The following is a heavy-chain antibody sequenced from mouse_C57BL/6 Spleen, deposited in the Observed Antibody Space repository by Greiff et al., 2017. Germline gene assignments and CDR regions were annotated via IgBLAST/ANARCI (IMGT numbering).Heavy chain of an antibody. CDR1: GYTFTSYW. V-gene: IGHV1-64*01. D-gene: IGHD4-1*01. Sequence: VKLQQPGAELVKPGASVKLSCKASGYTFTSYWMHWVKQRPGQGLEWIGMIHPNSGSTNYNEKFKSKATLTVDKSSSTAYMQLSSLTSEDSAVYYCAREGGTYYFDYWGQGTTLTVSS. CDR3: AREGGTYYFDY. J-gene: IGHJ2*01. CDR2: IHPNSGST.